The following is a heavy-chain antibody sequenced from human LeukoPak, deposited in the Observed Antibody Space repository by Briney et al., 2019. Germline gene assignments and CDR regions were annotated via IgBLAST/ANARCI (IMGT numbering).Heavy chain of an antibody. CDR3: ARSTGTYYDFWSGFSRSV. CDR1: GYTFTGYY. D-gene: IGHD3-3*01. V-gene: IGHV1-2*02. CDR2: INPNSGYK. J-gene: IGHJ4*02. Sequence: GASMKLSCTASGYTFTGYYMHWVRQAPGKGLEWVLWINPNSGYKYYADKFQGRVTITRDTSINTPYMEMSRLRSDDTAVYYCARSTGTYYDFWSGFSRSVGGQRTLVTVSS.